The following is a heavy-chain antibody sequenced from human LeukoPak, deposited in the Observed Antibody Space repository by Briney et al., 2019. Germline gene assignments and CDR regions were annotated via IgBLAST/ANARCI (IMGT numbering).Heavy chain of an antibody. V-gene: IGHV3-23*01. CDR3: AKGGYTTWFDP. J-gene: IGHJ5*02. CDR2: IRSNGGDT. D-gene: IGHD2-15*01. CDR1: GFTFREYS. Sequence: GGSLRLSCAASGFTFREYSMSWVRQAPGKGLEWVSNIRSNGGDTYYTDSVKGRFTISRDNSKNTLYLEMNSLRAEDTAVYYCAKGGYTTWFDPWGQGTLVTVSS.